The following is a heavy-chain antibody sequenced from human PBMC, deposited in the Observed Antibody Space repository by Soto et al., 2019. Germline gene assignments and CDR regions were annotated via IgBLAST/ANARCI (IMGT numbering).Heavy chain of an antibody. CDR2: ISAYNGNT. V-gene: IGHV1-18*04. Sequence: ASVKVSCKASGYTFTSYGISWVRQAPGPGLEWMAWISAYNGNTNYAQKLPGRVTMPTDTSTSTAYIELRSLRSDDTAGYYCARDGSITIFGVVTRQLYYYGMDVWGQGTTVTVSS. CDR3: ARDGSITIFGVVTRQLYYYGMDV. CDR1: GYTFTSYG. D-gene: IGHD3-3*01. J-gene: IGHJ6*02.